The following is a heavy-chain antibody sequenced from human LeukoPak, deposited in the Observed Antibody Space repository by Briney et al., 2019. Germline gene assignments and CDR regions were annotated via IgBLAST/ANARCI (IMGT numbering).Heavy chain of an antibody. D-gene: IGHD2-2*01. CDR2: ISGSGDST. CDR3: AQSLRSPSLVY. V-gene: IGHV3-23*01. J-gene: IGHJ4*02. CDR1: GFTFSSYG. Sequence: GGSLRLSCAASGFTFSSYGMSWVRQAPGKGLEWVSAISGSGDSTYYADSVKGRFTISRDNSRNTLYLQMNSLRAEDTAVYYCAQSLRSPSLVYRGQGTLVTVSS.